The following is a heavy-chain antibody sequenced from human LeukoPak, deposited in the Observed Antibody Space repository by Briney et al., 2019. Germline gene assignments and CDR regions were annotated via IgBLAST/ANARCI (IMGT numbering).Heavy chain of an antibody. J-gene: IGHJ4*02. CDR1: GYTFTGYY. CDR3: ARDSSNWSAFDS. CDR2: INPNSDNT. D-gene: IGHD6-13*01. V-gene: IGHV1-2*06. Sequence: ASVKVSCKASGYTFTGYYIHWVRQAPGQGLEWMGRINPNSDNTYYAEKFQGRVTMTTDTSISTAYMDLSRLTSDDTAVYYCARDSSNWSAFDSWGQGTLVAVSS.